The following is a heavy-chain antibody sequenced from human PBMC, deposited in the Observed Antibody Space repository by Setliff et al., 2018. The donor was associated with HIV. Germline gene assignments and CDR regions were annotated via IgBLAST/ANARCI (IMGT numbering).Heavy chain of an antibody. CDR3: ARHSIAVVIGVPESDDAFDI. CDR1: GGSFSGYY. D-gene: IGHD2-21*01. CDR2: INHSGST. V-gene: IGHV4-34*01. J-gene: IGHJ3*02. Sequence: SETLSLTCAVFGGSFSGYYWGWIRQPPGKGLECIGEINHSGSTDYNPSLKSRVTVSVDTYKNQFSHTLSSVTAAETAVYYCARHSIAVVIGVPESDDAFDIWGHGTMVTVSS.